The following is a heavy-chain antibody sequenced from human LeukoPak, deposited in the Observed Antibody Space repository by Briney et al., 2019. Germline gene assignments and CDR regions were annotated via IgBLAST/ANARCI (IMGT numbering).Heavy chain of an antibody. CDR2: VGTGRDT. J-gene: IGHJ4*02. CDR1: GFTFNNFA. V-gene: IGHV3-23*01. D-gene: IGHD1-14*01. Sequence: EGSLRLSCAASGFTFNNFAMGWLRQAPGKGLAWVSVVGTGRDTYYADSVKGRFTISRDNSKSTVYLQMNSLRADDTALYYCAKNLPGRPLEYWGQGTLVTVSS. CDR3: AKNLPGRPLEY.